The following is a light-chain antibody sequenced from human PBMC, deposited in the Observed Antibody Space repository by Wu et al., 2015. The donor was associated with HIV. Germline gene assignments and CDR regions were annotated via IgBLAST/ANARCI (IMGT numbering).Light chain of an antibody. CDR2: DAS. Sequence: EIVLTQSPATLSLSPGERATLSCRASQSISSYLGWYQHKPGQAPRLLISDASNRVTGIPARFSGSGSGTDFTLTIISVEPEDSAVYYCQQRGNWPPYTFGQGTKVEIK. V-gene: IGKV3-11*01. CDR3: QQRGNWPPYT. CDR1: QSISSY. J-gene: IGKJ2*01.